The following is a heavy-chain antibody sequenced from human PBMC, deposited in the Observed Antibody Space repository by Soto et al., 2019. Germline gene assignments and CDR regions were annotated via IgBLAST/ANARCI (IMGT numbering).Heavy chain of an antibody. CDR3: GRDQQPAAHPV. V-gene: IGHV3-48*01. Sequence: GGSLRLSWAASGCTFSSYSMNWVRRAPGKGLEWGSYISSSSSTIYYADSVKGRFTISRDNAKNSLYLQMNRLRAESRPVYYCGRDQQPAAHPVWRKGTMVTVSS. CDR2: ISSSSSTI. CDR1: GCTFSSYS. D-gene: IGHD2-2*01. J-gene: IGHJ6*04.